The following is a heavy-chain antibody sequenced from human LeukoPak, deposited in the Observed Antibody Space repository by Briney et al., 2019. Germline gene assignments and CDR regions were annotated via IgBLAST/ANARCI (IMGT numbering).Heavy chain of an antibody. D-gene: IGHD2-15*01. CDR2: INPDSGVT. J-gene: IGHJ3*02. CDR3: ARDGTFDI. Sequence: ASLKVSCKTSGYTFTAYYMHWVRQAPGQGLEWMGWINPDSGVTNYPQKFQGRVTMTRDTSSSTAYMELIRLRSDDTAVYYCARDGTFDIWGQGTMVAVSS. V-gene: IGHV1-2*02. CDR1: GYTFTAYY.